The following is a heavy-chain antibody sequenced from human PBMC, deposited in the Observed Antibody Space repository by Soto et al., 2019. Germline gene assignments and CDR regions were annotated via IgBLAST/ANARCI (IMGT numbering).Heavy chain of an antibody. CDR1: GFPFSDYY. D-gene: IGHD6-19*01. J-gene: IGHJ5*02. CDR2: ITGSDGTI. Sequence: GGSRKLSCAASGFPFSDYYMSWIRQAPGKGLEWVSYITGSDGTIYYAASVKGRFTISRDNAKNSLFLQMDSLTGEDTAVYYCARGAYDSGWYWFDPWGQGTLVTVSS. V-gene: IGHV3-11*01. CDR3: ARGAYDSGWYWFDP.